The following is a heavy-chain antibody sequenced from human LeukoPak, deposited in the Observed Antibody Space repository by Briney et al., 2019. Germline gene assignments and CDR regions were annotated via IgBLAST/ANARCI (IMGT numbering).Heavy chain of an antibody. Sequence: KPSETLSLTCTVSGGSISSYYWSWIRQPPGKGLEWIGYIYYSGSTNYNPSLKSRVTISVDTSKNQFSLKLSSVTAADTAVYYCARVYVWGSYRSFDYWGQGTLVTVSS. CDR1: GGSISSYY. CDR3: ARVYVWGSYRSFDY. D-gene: IGHD3-16*02. V-gene: IGHV4-59*01. CDR2: IYYSGST. J-gene: IGHJ4*02.